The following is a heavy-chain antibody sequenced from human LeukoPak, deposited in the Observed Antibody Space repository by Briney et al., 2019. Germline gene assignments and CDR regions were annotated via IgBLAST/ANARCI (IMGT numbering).Heavy chain of an antibody. CDR1: GFTFSSYA. D-gene: IGHD1-14*01. Sequence: PGGSLRLSCAASGFTFSSYAMSWVRQAPGKGLEWVSAISSSSSYIYYADSVKGRFTISRDNAKNSLYLQMNSLRAEDTAVYYCARFMTKPRAFDYWGQGTLVTVSS. CDR3: ARFMTKPRAFDY. J-gene: IGHJ4*02. CDR2: ISSSSSYI. V-gene: IGHV3-21*01.